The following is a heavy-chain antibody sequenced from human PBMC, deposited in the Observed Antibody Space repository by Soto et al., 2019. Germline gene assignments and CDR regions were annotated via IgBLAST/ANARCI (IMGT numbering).Heavy chain of an antibody. D-gene: IGHD2-15*01. J-gene: IGHJ1*01. V-gene: IGHV1-2*02. CDR2: INPNSGGT. CDR1: GYTFTGYY. Sequence: QVQLVQSGAEVKKPGASVKVSCKASGYTFTGYYMHWVRQAPGQGLEWMGWINPNSGGTNYAQKFQGRVTMTRYTSISTAYMELSRLRSDDTAVYYCARGHEVVTGGAEYFQHWGQGTLVTVSS. CDR3: ARGHEVVTGGAEYFQH.